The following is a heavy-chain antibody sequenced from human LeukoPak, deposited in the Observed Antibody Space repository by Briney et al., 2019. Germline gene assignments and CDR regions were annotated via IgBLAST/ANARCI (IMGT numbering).Heavy chain of an antibody. Sequence: GESLKISCKGSGYSFTSYWINWVRQMPGKGLEWMGRIDPSDSYTDYSPSFQGHVTISADKSISTAYLQWSSLKASDTAMYYCARMNSGSYFDAFDIWGQGTMVTVSS. V-gene: IGHV5-10-1*01. CDR3: ARMNSGSYFDAFDI. CDR2: IDPSDSYT. D-gene: IGHD1-26*01. CDR1: GYSFTSYW. J-gene: IGHJ3*02.